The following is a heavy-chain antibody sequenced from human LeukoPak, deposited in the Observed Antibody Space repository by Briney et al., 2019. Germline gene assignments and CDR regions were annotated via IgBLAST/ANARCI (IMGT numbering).Heavy chain of an antibody. Sequence: ASVKVSCKASGGTFSSYAISWVRQAPGQGLEWMGGIIPIFGTANYAQKFQGRVTITADESTSTAYMELSSLRSEDTAVYYCASSGSYPYYYGMDVWGQGTTVTVSS. CDR1: GGTFSSYA. J-gene: IGHJ6*02. CDR2: IIPIFGTA. D-gene: IGHD1-26*01. CDR3: ASSGSYPYYYGMDV. V-gene: IGHV1-69*13.